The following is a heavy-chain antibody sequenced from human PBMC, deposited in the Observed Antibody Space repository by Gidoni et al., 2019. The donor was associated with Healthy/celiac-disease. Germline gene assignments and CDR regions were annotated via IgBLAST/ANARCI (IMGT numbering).Heavy chain of an antibody. V-gene: IGHV4-31*03. CDR1: GRTIRRAGYY. D-gene: IGHD2-15*01. Sequence: QVQLQESGPGLAKPSQTLPLTGTVSGRTIRRAGYYWSWIRQHPGKGLEWIGYFYYSGITYYNPSLKSRVTISVDTSKNQFSLKLSSVTAADTAVYYCAREGCSGGSCYRAFDYWGQGTLVTVSS. CDR3: AREGCSGGSCYRAFDY. J-gene: IGHJ4*02. CDR2: FYYSGIT.